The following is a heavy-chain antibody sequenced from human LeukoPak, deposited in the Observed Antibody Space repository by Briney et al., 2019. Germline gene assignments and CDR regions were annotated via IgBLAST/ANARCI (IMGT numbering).Heavy chain of an antibody. D-gene: IGHD2/OR15-2a*01. Sequence: SETLSRTCTVSGGSISSYYWSWIRQPPGKGLEWIAYISDIGSINYNPSLKSRVTISLDTSKNQFSLKLSSVTAADTAVYYCAGRHPRNTVDFWGQGTLVTVSS. CDR2: ISDIGSI. CDR3: AGRHPRNTVDF. CDR1: GGSISSYY. J-gene: IGHJ4*02. V-gene: IGHV4-59*08.